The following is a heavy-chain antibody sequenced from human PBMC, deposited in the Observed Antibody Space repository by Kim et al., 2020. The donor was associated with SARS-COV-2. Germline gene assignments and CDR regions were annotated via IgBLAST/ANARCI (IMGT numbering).Heavy chain of an antibody. D-gene: IGHD6-19*01. V-gene: IGHV3-9*01. CDR2: ISWNSGSI. Sequence: GGSLRLSCAASGFTFGDYAMHWVRQAPGKGLEWVSGISWNSGSIGYADSVKGRFTISRDNAKNSLYLQMNSLRAEDTALYYCAKDGVGGSSGWFKYFQHWGQGTLVTVSS. J-gene: IGHJ1*01. CDR3: AKDGVGGSSGWFKYFQH. CDR1: GFTFGDYA.